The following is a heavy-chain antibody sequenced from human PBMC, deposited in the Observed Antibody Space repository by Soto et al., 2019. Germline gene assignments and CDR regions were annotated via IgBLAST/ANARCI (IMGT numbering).Heavy chain of an antibody. CDR2: INPNSGGT. Sequence: ASVKVSCKASGYTFTGYYMHWVRQAPGQGLEWMGWINPNSGGTNYAQKFQGRVTMTRDTSISTAYMELSRLRSDDTAVYYCASSYGYSSSSDAFDIWGQGTMVTVSS. CDR3: ASSYGYSSSSDAFDI. D-gene: IGHD6-6*01. J-gene: IGHJ3*02. CDR1: GYTFTGYY. V-gene: IGHV1-2*02.